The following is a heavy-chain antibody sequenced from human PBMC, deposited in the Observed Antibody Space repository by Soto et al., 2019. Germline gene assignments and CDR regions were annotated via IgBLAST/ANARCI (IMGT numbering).Heavy chain of an antibody. CDR2: INAGSGNT. CDR3: ARDTETLGPRANDALDI. CDR1: GYTFSAST. J-gene: IGHJ3*02. D-gene: IGHD3-3*02. V-gene: IGHV1-3*01. Sequence: ASGKVSCKATGYTFSASTMNWVRQAPGQSLEWMGWINAGSGNTKYSQNFQGRVSITRDTSASTVYMELTGLTSEDTAVYYCARDTETLGPRANDALDIWGQGTMVTVSS.